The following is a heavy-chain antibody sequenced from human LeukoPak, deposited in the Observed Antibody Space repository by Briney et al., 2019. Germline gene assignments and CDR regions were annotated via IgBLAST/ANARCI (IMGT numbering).Heavy chain of an antibody. Sequence: SETLSLTCAVSGGSISSSNWWSWVRQPPGKGLEWIGEIYHSGSTNYNPSLKSRVTISVDTSKNQLTLKLTSVTAADTAVYYCARDGPYEATGSYFDAFDIWGQGTMVTVSS. D-gene: IGHD1-26*01. V-gene: IGHV4-4*02. CDR2: IYHSGST. J-gene: IGHJ3*02. CDR1: GGSISSSNW. CDR3: ARDGPYEATGSYFDAFDI.